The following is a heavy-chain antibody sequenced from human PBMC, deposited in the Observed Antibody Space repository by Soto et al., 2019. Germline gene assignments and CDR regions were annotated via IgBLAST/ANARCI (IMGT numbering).Heavy chain of an antibody. CDR3: AELNHPFFDY. CDR2: ISGSGGST. CDR1: GFTFSSYA. J-gene: IGHJ4*02. Sequence: GGSLRLSCAASGFTFSSYAMSWVRQAPGKGLEWVSAISGSGGSTYHADSVKGRFTISRDNSKNTLYLQMNSLRAKDTAVYYCAELNHPFFDYWGQGTLVTISS. V-gene: IGHV3-23*01.